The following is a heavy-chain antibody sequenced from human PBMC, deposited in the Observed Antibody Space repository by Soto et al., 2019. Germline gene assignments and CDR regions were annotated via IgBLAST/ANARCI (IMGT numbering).Heavy chain of an antibody. D-gene: IGHD6-19*01. Sequence: QVQLVQSGAEVKKPGSSVKVSCKVSGGTFSNYAIDWVRLAPGHGLEWMGGIVPIFGTTYYTQKFQGRATIIADDYTTTAYLEMSSLRSEDTGIYYCARVEAVAGLYNYHGLDVWGQGTAVTVSS. CDR2: IVPIFGTT. V-gene: IGHV1-69*12. CDR3: ARVEAVAGLYNYHGLDV. J-gene: IGHJ6*02. CDR1: GGTFSNYA.